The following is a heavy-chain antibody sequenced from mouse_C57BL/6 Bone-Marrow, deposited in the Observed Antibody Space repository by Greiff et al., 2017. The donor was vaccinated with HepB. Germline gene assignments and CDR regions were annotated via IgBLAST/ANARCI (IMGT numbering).Heavy chain of an antibody. D-gene: IGHD2-5*01. Sequence: QVQLQQPGAELVRPGSSVKLSCKASGYTFTSYWMHWVKQRPIQGLEWIGNIDPSDSETHYNQKFKDKATLTVDKSSSTAYMQLSSLTSEDSAVYYWARSEEYYSNYGAMDYWGQGTSVTVSS. CDR1: GYTFTSYW. J-gene: IGHJ4*01. CDR3: ARSEEYYSNYGAMDY. V-gene: IGHV1-52*01. CDR2: IDPSDSET.